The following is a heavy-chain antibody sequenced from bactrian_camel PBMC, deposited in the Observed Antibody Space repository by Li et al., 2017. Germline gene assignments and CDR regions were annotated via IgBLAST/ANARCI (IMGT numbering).Heavy chain of an antibody. CDR1: GHSRGSNC. V-gene: IGHV3S55*01. J-gene: IGHJ4*01. CDR3: AATDRSEGYCTGGYFGKYNY. CDR2: IGGDGST. Sequence: VQLVESGGASVQAGGSLRLSCVVSGHSRGSNCVGWYRQAPGNECELVSVIGGDGSTYYADSVKDRFTISQDNAKNMVYLQMDSLKPEDTAMYYCAATDRSEGYCTGGYFGKYNYYGQGTQVTVS. D-gene: IGHD2*01.